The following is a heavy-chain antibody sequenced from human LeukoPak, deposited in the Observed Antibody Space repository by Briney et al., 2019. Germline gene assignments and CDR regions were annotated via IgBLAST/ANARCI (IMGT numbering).Heavy chain of an antibody. CDR3: ARKSGYARDY. J-gene: IGHJ4*02. V-gene: IGHV4-34*01. CDR1: GESFSGYF. Sequence: SETLSLTCAVYGESFSGYFWNWIRQPPGKGLEWIGEINHSGSTSNHNPSLRSRVTMSVDTSKNQFSLKLSSVTAADTAVYYCARKSGYARDYWGQGNLVTVSS. CDR2: INHSGSTS. D-gene: IGHD5-12*01.